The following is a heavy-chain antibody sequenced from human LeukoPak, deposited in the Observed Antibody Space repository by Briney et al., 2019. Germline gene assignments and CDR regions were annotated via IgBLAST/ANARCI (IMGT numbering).Heavy chain of an antibody. V-gene: IGHV1-69*02. D-gene: IGHD6-6*01. CDR3: ARALAAPNNWFDP. J-gene: IGHJ5*02. CDR2: ITPILGIA. Sequence: GASVKVSCKASGGTFSSYTISWVRQAPGQGLEWMGRITPILGIANYAQKFQGRVTITADKSTSTAYMELSSLRSEDTAVYYCARALAAPNNWFDPWGQGTLVTVSS. CDR1: GGTFSSYT.